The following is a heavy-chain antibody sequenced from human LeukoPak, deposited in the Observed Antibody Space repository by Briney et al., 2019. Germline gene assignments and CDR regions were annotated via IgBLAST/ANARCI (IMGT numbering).Heavy chain of an antibody. CDR3: ATMVRGTYYYYYMDV. J-gene: IGHJ6*03. Sequence: PSQTLSLTCTVSGGSISSGDYYWSWIRQPPGKGLEWIGEIDHSGSTNYNPSLKSRVTISVDTSKNQFSLKLSSVTAADTAVYYCATMVRGTYYYYYMDVWGKGTTVTVSS. CDR1: GGSISSGDYY. V-gene: IGHV4-30-4*08. CDR2: IDHSGST. D-gene: IGHD3-10*01.